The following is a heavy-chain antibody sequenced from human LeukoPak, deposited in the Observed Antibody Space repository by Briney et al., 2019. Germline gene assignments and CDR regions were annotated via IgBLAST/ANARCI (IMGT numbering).Heavy chain of an antibody. CDR1: GGSISSYY. Sequence: SETLSLTCTVSGGSISSYYWSWIRQPPGKGLEWIGYIYTSGSTNYNPSLKSRVTISVDTSKNQFSLKLSSVTAADTAVYYCARGPTPKYYDFWRGYYYYYYYMDVWGKGTTVTVSS. CDR3: ARGPTPKYYDFWRGYYYYYYYMDV. D-gene: IGHD3-3*01. J-gene: IGHJ6*03. V-gene: IGHV4-4*09. CDR2: IYTSGST.